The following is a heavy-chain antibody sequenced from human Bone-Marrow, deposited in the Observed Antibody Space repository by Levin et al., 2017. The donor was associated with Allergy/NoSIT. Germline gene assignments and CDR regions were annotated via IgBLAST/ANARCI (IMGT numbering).Heavy chain of an antibody. CDR1: GVDLREYA. Sequence: GGSLRLSCAASGVDLREYAMNWVRQAPGQGLEWVSGISASGGATYYADSVKGRFTISGDNSKNTVYLQMNSLRAEDTAVYYCAKDRYCTSATGPVDYWGQGTLVTVSS. V-gene: IGHV3-23*01. CDR3: AKDRYCTSATGPVDY. J-gene: IGHJ4*02. CDR2: ISASGGAT. D-gene: IGHD2-2*01.